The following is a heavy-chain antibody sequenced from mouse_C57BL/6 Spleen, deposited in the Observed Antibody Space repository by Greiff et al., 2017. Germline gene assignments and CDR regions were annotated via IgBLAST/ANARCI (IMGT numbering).Heavy chain of an antibody. V-gene: IGHV1-55*01. Sequence: QVQLQQPGAELVKPGASVKMSCKASGYTFTSYWITWVKQRPGQGLEWIGDIYPGSGSTNYNEKFKSKATLTVDTASSTAYMQLSSLTSEDSAVYYCARSYYYGRSSDWFAYWGQGTLVTVSA. CDR1: GYTFTSYW. CDR3: ARSYYYGRSSDWFAY. D-gene: IGHD1-1*01. CDR2: IYPGSGST. J-gene: IGHJ3*01.